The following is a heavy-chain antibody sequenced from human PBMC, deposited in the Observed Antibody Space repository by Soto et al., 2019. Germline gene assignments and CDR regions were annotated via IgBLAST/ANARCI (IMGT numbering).Heavy chain of an antibody. Sequence: EVQLVESGGGLIQPGGSRKLSLPAPGFTVANNNMTGVARPPGKGLEWVSLIYSTGTTKYADSVKGRFTVSRDNAKNTLYLQMNSLRAEDTAVYYCAKDGRGSGSHYNSFGYWGQGTLVTVSS. CDR3: AKDGRGSGSHYNSFGY. D-gene: IGHD3-10*01. J-gene: IGHJ4*02. V-gene: IGHV3-53*01. CDR1: GFTVANNN. CDR2: IYSTGTT.